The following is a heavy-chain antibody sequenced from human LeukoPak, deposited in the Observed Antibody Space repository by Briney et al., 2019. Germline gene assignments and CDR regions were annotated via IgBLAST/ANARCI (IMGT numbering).Heavy chain of an antibody. V-gene: IGHV4-39*01. CDR2: IYHSGST. Sequence: SETLSLTCFVSGGSITRNNYYWGWIRQPPGKGLEWIGSIYHSGSTYYNPSLKSRFTISVDTSKNQFSLKLSPVTAADTAVYYCAVRTGYYLGIDYWGQGTLVTVSS. J-gene: IGHJ4*02. D-gene: IGHD3-22*01. CDR1: GGSITRNNYY. CDR3: AVRTGYYLGIDY.